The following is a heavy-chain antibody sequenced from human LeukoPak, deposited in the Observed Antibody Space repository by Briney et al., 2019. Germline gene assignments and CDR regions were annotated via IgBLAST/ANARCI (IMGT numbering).Heavy chain of an antibody. V-gene: IGHV1-18*01. Sequence: GASVKVSCKASGYTFTTYGLSWVRQAPGQGLEWLGWISTYDDNIKYAQSLQGRLTLTIDTSTSTAYMELRSLRSDDTAVYYCARDEYYYDSSGYYSRGFDYWGQGTLVTVSS. CDR3: ARDEYYYDSSGYYSRGFDY. CDR2: ISTYDDNI. CDR1: GYTFTTYG. J-gene: IGHJ4*02. D-gene: IGHD3-22*01.